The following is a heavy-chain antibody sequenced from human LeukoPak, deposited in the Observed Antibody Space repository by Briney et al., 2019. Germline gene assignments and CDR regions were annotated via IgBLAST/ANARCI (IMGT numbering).Heavy chain of an antibody. V-gene: IGHV1-18*01. Sequence: ASVKVSCKASGYTFTSYAISWVRQAPGQGLEWMGWISAYNGNTNYAQKLQGRVTMTTDTSTSTAYMELRSLRSDDKAVYYCARDGYDSSGYDGPADAFDIWGQGTMVTVSS. CDR1: GYTFTSYA. J-gene: IGHJ3*02. D-gene: IGHD3-22*01. CDR3: ARDGYDSSGYDGPADAFDI. CDR2: ISAYNGNT.